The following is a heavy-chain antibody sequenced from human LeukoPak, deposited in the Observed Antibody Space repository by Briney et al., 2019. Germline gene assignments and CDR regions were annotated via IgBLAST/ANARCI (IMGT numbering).Heavy chain of an antibody. Sequence: SETLSLTCAVSGYSISSGYYWGCIRPPPGKGLQWIGSIFQRGYSYYNPSLKSRVTISVDTSRNQFSLKLSSVTAADTAVYYCAGDKETTGNGRPNWFDPWGQGTLVTVSS. V-gene: IGHV4-38-2*01. J-gene: IGHJ5*02. CDR1: GYSISSGYY. D-gene: IGHD1-1*01. CDR2: IFQRGYS. CDR3: AGDKETTGNGRPNWFDP.